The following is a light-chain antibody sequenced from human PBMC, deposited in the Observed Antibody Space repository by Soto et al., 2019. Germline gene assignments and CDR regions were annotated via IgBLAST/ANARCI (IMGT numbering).Light chain of an antibody. Sequence: EILMTQSPTTLSASPGERATPSCRASQSVMTSLAWYQQKPGQAPRLLFYGASTRATGIPDRFSGSGSGTEFTLTISSLQSEDFAVYYCQQYTNWPFTFGPGTKVDIK. CDR2: GAS. CDR3: QQYTNWPFT. J-gene: IGKJ3*01. V-gene: IGKV3-15*01. CDR1: QSVMTS.